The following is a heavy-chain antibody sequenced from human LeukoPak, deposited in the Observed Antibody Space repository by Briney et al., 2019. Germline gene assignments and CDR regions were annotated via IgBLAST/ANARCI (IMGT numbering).Heavy chain of an antibody. J-gene: IGHJ4*02. CDR1: GYTFTGYY. CDR2: INPNSGGT. CDR3: AQGYDFWSGYLDY. D-gene: IGHD3-3*01. Sequence: ASVKVSCKASGYTFTGYYMHWVRPAPGQGLEWVGWINPNSGGTNYAQKFQGRVTMTRDTSISTAYMELSRLRSDDTAVYYCAQGYDFWSGYLDYWGQGTLVTVSS. V-gene: IGHV1-2*02.